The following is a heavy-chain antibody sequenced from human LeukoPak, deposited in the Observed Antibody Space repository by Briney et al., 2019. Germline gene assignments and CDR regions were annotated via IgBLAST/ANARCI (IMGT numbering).Heavy chain of an antibody. CDR1: GFAFSRYS. CDR2: ISSGSTYI. J-gene: IGHJ5*02. Sequence: GGSLRLSCVTPGFAFSRYSMNWGRQAPGQGLEWVSSISSGSTYIHYADSVKGRFTISRANPRNSLYLPMDSLRPGTTAPIICECPPVLSNAHPGDQG. CDR3: ECPPVLSNAHP. V-gene: IGHV3-21*06. D-gene: IGHD2/OR15-2a*01.